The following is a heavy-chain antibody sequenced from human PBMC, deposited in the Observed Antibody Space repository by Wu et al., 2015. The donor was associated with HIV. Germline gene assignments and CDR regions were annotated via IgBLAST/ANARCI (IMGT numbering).Heavy chain of an antibody. CDR3: ARGLVDSSNMEYYFDY. D-gene: IGHD6-13*01. V-gene: IGHV1-69*05. CDR2: IIPIFGTA. Sequence: QVHLVQSGAEVMSPGASVKVSCKTSGYTFSTYGISWVRQAPGQGLEWMGGIIPIFGTANYAQKFQGRVTITTDESTSTAYMELSSLRSEDTAVYYCARGLVDSSNMEYYFDYWGQGTLVTVSS. CDR1: GYTFSTYG. J-gene: IGHJ4*02.